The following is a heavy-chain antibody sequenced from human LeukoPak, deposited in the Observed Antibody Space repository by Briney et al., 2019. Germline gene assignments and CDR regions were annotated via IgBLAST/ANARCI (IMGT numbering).Heavy chain of an antibody. CDR3: ARGRKNIPIFGVAAMDV. J-gene: IGHJ6*03. CDR2: INHSGST. D-gene: IGHD3-3*01. V-gene: IGHV4-34*01. CDR1: GGSFSGYY. Sequence: PSETLSLTCAVYGGSFSGYYWSWIRQPPGKGLEWIGEINHSGSTNYNPSLKRRVTISVDTSKNQFSLKLSSVTAADTAVYYCARGRKNIPIFGVAAMDVWGKGTTVTVSS.